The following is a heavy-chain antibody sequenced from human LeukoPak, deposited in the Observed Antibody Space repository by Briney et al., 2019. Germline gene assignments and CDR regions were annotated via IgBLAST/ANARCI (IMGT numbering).Heavy chain of an antibody. CDR3: ARGGNHWYIDL. V-gene: IGHV3-30*04. CDR1: GFTFRTYA. D-gene: IGHD4-23*01. Sequence: PGRSLRLSCAASGFTFRTYAMHWVRQAPGKGLQWVAVISYDGNNEYYADSVKGRFTISRDNSKSTVYLQMNSLRADDTAVYYCARGGNHWYIDLWGRGTLVTVSS. J-gene: IGHJ2*01. CDR2: ISYDGNNE.